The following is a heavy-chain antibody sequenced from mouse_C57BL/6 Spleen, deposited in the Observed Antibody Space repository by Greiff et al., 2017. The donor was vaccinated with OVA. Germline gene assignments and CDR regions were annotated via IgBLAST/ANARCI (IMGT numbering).Heavy chain of an antibody. Sequence: VKLQESGAELVRPGTSVKVSCKASGYAFTNYLIEWVKQRPGQGLEWIGVINPGSGGTNYNEKFKGKATLTADKSSSTAYMQLSSLTSEDSAVYFCARDTTVVAPLDYWGQGTTLTVSS. D-gene: IGHD1-1*01. V-gene: IGHV1-54*01. CDR3: ARDTTVVAPLDY. CDR2: INPGSGGT. J-gene: IGHJ2*01. CDR1: GYAFTNYL.